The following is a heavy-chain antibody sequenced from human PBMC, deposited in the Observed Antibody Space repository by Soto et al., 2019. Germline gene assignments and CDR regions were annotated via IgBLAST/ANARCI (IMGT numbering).Heavy chain of an antibody. D-gene: IGHD3-22*01. J-gene: IGHJ6*02. CDR2: IIPMFGTA. CDR3: ASQYYDSSGYKYYCGRDV. CDR1: GGTFSSYA. Sequence: QVQLVQSGAEVKKPGSSVKVSCKASGGTFSSYAISWVRQAPGQGLEWMGGIIPMFGTADYSQKFQGRVTMPADDSTSTAYMELSSLRAEDTAVYDCASQYYDSSGYKYYCGRDVWGQGATVTVSS. V-gene: IGHV1-69*12.